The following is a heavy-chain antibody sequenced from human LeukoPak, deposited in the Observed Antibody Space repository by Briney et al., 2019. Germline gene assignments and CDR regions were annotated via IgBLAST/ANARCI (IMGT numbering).Heavy chain of an antibody. D-gene: IGHD6-19*01. V-gene: IGHV3-7*01. Sequence: GGSLRLSCAASGFTFTNWMCWVRPAPGKGLEWVANIKKDGSDTYYVDSVKGRFTISRDNARNSLYLQMNSLRAEDTAVYYCARALYNSGWYPDYFDYWGQGTLVTVSS. J-gene: IGHJ4*02. CDR3: ARALYNSGWYPDYFDY. CDR2: IKKDGSDT. CDR1: GFTFTNW.